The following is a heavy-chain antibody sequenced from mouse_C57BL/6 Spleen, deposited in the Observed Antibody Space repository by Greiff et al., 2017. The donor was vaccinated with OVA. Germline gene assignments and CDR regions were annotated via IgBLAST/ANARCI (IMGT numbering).Heavy chain of an antibody. V-gene: IGHV7-3*01. D-gene: IGHD2-4*01. J-gene: IGHJ3*01. CDR3: ARSIYYDYDGPWFAY. CDR2: IRNKANGYTT. CDR1: GFTFTDYY. Sequence: EVQGVESGGGLVQPGGSLSLSCAASGFTFTDYYMSWVRQPPGKALEWLGFIRNKANGYTTEYSASVKGRFTISRDNSQSILYLQMNALRAEDSATYYCARSIYYDYDGPWFAYWGQGTLVTVSA.